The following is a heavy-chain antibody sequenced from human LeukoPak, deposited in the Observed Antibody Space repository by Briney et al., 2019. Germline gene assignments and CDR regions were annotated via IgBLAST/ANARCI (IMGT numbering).Heavy chain of an antibody. Sequence: GGSLRLSCAASGFTFDDHVMHWVRQAPGKSLEWVSLITVDGRTTYYADSVKGRFTISRDNRKNSLYLQMNSLRPEDTALYYCAKAVWWLLPDYWGQGSLVTVSS. J-gene: IGHJ4*02. CDR1: GFTFDDHV. CDR2: ITVDGRTT. D-gene: IGHD2-15*01. V-gene: IGHV3-43*02. CDR3: AKAVWWLLPDY.